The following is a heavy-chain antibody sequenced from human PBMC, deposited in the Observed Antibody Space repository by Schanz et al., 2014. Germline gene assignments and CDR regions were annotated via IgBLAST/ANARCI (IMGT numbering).Heavy chain of an antibody. Sequence: QVQLVESGGGVVQPGRSLRLSCAASGFTFSSYAMHWGRQAPGKGLEWVAVISYDGSTKYYADSVKGRFTISRDNSKNTLYLQMNSLRAEDTAVYYCAREGQYYYDSTDYFDYWGQGTLVTVSS. V-gene: IGHV3-30*04. CDR2: ISYDGSTK. CDR3: AREGQYYYDSTDYFDY. D-gene: IGHD3-22*01. J-gene: IGHJ4*02. CDR1: GFTFSSYA.